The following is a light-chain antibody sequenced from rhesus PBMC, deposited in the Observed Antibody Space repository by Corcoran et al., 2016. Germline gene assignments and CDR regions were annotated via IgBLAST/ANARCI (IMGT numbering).Light chain of an antibody. CDR1: QGISSW. CDR3: QQGYNAPLT. J-gene: IGKJ4*01. V-gene: IGKV1-18*01. CDR2: AAS. Sequence: DIQMTQSPSSLSASVGDKVTITCRASQGISSWLAWYQQKPGKAPKLLIYAASSLHRGVPSRFSGSGSGTDYTLTISRLQPEDFATYYCQQGYNAPLTFGGGTKVEIK.